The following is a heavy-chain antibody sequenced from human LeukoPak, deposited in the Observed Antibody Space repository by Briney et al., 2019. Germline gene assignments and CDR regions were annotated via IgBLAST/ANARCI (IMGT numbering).Heavy chain of an antibody. CDR1: GGTFSSYA. D-gene: IGHD1-26*01. CDR3: ARDSPQWELPFDY. CDR2: INPNSGGT. V-gene: IGHV1-2*02. J-gene: IGHJ4*02. Sequence: ASVKVSCKASGGTFSSYAISWVRQAPGQGLEWMGWINPNSGGTNYAQKFQGRVTMTRDTSISTAYMELSRLRSDDTAVYYCARDSPQWELPFDYWGQGTLVTVSS.